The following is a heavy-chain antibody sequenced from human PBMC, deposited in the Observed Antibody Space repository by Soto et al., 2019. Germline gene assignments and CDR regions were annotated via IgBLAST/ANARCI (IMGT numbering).Heavy chain of an antibody. J-gene: IGHJ4*02. CDR2: IWYDGSNK. CDR3: ARETLATTGGRIVY. V-gene: IGHV3-33*01. D-gene: IGHD5-12*01. CDR1: GFSFVSYG. Sequence: QERLVESGGGVVQPGRSLRRSCATSGFSFVSYGMHWVRQPPGKGLEWVAIIWYDGSNKHYGDSVQGRFSISRDNSKNTVYLEMNSLRVEDTAVYYCARETLATTGGRIVYWGPGTLVTVSS.